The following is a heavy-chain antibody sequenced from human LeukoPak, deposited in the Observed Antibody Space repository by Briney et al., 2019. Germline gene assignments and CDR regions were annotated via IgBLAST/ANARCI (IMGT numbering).Heavy chain of an antibody. V-gene: IGHV1-69*13. J-gene: IGHJ4*02. CDR2: IIPIFGTA. Sequence: SVKVACKASGGTFSSYAICWVRQAPGQGLEWMGGIIPIFGTANYAQKFQGRVTITADESTSTAYMELSSLRSEDTAVYYCATTPGYSSGWYYDYWGQGTLVTVSS. CDR3: ATTPGYSSGWYYDY. D-gene: IGHD6-19*01. CDR1: GGTFSSYA.